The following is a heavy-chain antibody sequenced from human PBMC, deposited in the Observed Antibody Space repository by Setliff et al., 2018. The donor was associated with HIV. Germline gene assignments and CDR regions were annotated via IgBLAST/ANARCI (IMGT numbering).Heavy chain of an antibody. CDR1: GYTFTSYY. V-gene: IGHV1-69*13. D-gene: IGHD5-12*01. Sequence: SVKVSCKASGYTFTSYYIHWVRQAPGQGLEWMGGIIPMYGTTKYAKKFQGRVTLTADESTSTAYMELSGLKSEDTALYYCASAPPDIVATSDYWYFDVWGRGTLVTVSS. CDR3: ASAPPDIVATSDYWYFDV. J-gene: IGHJ2*01. CDR2: IIPMYGTT.